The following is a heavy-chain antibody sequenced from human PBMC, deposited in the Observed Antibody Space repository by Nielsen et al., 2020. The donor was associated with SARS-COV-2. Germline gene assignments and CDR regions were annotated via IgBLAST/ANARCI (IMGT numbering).Heavy chain of an antibody. CDR1: GFTFSSYS. CDR3: ARGLIAAAGTNYFDY. D-gene: IGHD6-13*01. V-gene: IGHV3-21*01. CDR2: ISSSSSYI. J-gene: IGHJ4*02. Sequence: GGSLRLSCAASGFTFSSYSMNWVRQAPGKGLEWVSSISSSSSYIYYADSVKGRFTISRDNAKNSLYLQMNSLRAEDTAVYYCARGLIAAAGTNYFDYWGQGTLVTVSS.